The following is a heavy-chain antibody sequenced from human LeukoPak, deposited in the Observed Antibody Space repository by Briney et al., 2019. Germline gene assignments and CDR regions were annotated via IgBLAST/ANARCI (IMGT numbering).Heavy chain of an antibody. CDR3: ARGPHWDPHFDY. Sequence: ASVKVSCKASGFTFTAYHMHWVRQAPGQGLEWMGWISPNSGGTNYAQKFQGRVTMTRDTSISTAYMELSGLRSDDTAVYYCARGPHWDPHFDYWGQGTLVTVSS. J-gene: IGHJ4*02. V-gene: IGHV1-2*02. CDR1: GFTFTAYH. CDR2: ISPNSGGT. D-gene: IGHD7-27*01.